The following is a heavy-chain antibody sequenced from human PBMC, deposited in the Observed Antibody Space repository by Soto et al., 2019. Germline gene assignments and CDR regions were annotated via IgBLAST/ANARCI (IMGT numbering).Heavy chain of an antibody. V-gene: IGHV3-9*01. CDR1: GFTFDDYA. Sequence: GGSLRLSCAASGFTFDDYAMHWVRQAPGKGLEWVSGISWNSGSIGYADSVKGRFTISRDNAQNSLYLQMNSLRAEDTALYYCAKGERWLQPFDYWGQGTLVTVSS. J-gene: IGHJ4*02. CDR3: AKGERWLQPFDY. CDR2: ISWNSGSI. D-gene: IGHD5-12*01.